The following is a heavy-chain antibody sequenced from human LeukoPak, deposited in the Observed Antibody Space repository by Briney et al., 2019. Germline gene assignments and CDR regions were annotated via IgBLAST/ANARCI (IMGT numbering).Heavy chain of an antibody. J-gene: IGHJ3*02. D-gene: IGHD6-19*01. V-gene: IGHV4-34*01. Sequence: SETLSLTCAVYGGSFSGYYWSWIRQPPGKGLEWIGEINHSGSTDYNPSLKSRVTISVDTSKNQFSLKLSSVTAADTAVYYCARSIAVAGTKSGDAFDIWGQGTMVTVSS. CDR3: ARSIAVAGTKSGDAFDI. CDR2: INHSGST. CDR1: GGSFSGYY.